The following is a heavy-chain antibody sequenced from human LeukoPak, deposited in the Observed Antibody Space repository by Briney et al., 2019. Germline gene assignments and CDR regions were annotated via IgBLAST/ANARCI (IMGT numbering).Heavy chain of an antibody. D-gene: IGHD3-10*01. CDR2: FDPEDGET. V-gene: IGHV1-24*01. CDR1: GYTLTELS. J-gene: IGHJ4*02. CDR3: ATLQNTDIPPRLLWFGEFFDY. Sequence: ASVKVSCKVSGYTLTELSMHWVRQAPGKGLEWMGGFDPEDGETIYAQKFQGRVTMTEDTSTDTAYMELSSLRSEDTAVYYCATLQNTDIPPRLLWFGEFFDYWGQGTLVTVSS.